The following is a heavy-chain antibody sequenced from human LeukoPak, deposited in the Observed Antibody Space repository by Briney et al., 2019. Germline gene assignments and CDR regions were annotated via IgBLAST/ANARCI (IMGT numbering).Heavy chain of an antibody. D-gene: IGHD3-22*01. J-gene: IGHJ4*02. V-gene: IGHV1-46*01. CDR1: GYTFTSYD. Sequence: ASVKVSCKASGYTFTSYDINWVRQATGQGLEWMGIINPSGGSTSYAQKFQGRVTMTRDMSTSTVYTELSSLRSEDTAVYYCARPLSYYYDSSGGFDYWGQGTLVTVSS. CDR2: INPSGGST. CDR3: ARPLSYYYDSSGGFDY.